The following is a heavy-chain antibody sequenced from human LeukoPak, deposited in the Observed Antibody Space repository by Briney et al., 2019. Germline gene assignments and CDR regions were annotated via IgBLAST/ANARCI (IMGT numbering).Heavy chain of an antibody. D-gene: IGHD2-8*01. V-gene: IGHV3-7*01. Sequence: PGGSLRLSCAASGFTFTSHWMSWVRQAPGKGLESVARMNLDGSEKYYVDSVKGRFTISRDNAKTSLYLEMNSLRAEDTAVYYCARDATYCTNGVCYTRFDYWGQGTLVTVSS. J-gene: IGHJ4*02. CDR2: MNLDGSEK. CDR3: ARDATYCTNGVCYTRFDY. CDR1: GFTFTSHW.